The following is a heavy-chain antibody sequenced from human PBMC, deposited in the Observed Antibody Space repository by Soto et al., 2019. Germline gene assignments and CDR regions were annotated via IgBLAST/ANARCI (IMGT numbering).Heavy chain of an antibody. V-gene: IGHV3-74*01. Sequence: EVQLVESGGGLVQPGGSLRLSCAASGFTFSSYWMNWVRQAPGKGLVWVSRIHSDGSSTSYADSVKGRFTISRDNAKNTLYLQMNSLRAEDTAVYYCARVNPMTTVTTVVYYYYGMDVW. CDR3: ARVNPMTTVTTVVYYYYGMDV. CDR1: GFTFSSYW. CDR2: IHSDGSST. D-gene: IGHD4-17*01. J-gene: IGHJ6*01.